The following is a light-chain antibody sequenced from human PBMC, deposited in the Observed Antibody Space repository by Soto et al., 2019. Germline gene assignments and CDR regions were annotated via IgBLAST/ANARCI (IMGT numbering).Light chain of an antibody. CDR1: SSDVGGYNF. Sequence: QSVLAQPPSASGSPGQSVTISCTGTSSDVGGYNFVSWYQQHPGKAPRVLIYGVSERPSGVPDRFSGSKSGNTASLTVSGLQAEDEADYYCSSSAGTNTALDRVFGTGTKVTVL. CDR2: GVS. V-gene: IGLV2-8*01. J-gene: IGLJ1*01. CDR3: SSSAGTNTALDRV.